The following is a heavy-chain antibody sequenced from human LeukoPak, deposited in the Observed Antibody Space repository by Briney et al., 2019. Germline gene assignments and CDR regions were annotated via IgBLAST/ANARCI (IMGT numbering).Heavy chain of an antibody. CDR3: ARDLGAAGIFWGVDFYYYYGMDV. J-gene: IGHJ6*02. CDR1: GYTFTTYA. CDR2: INTKTGNP. V-gene: IGHV7-4-1*02. D-gene: IGHD6-13*01. Sequence: ASVKVSCKASGYTFTTYAMNWVRQAPGQGLEWMGWINTKTGNPTYAQGFTGRFVFSLDTSVSTAYLQISSLKAEDTAVYYCARDLGAAGIFWGVDFYYYYGMDVWGQGTTVTVSS.